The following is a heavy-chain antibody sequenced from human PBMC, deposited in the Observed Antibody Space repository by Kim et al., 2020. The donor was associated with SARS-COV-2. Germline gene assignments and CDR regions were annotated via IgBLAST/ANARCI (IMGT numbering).Heavy chain of an antibody. J-gene: IGHJ4*02. CDR2: IDAASTNT. Sequence: ASVKVSCKASGYTFTSYCLHWVRQAPGQSLEWMGWIDAASTNTRYSENFQGRVTITRDTSASTAYIELSSLRSEDTAVYYCARVDRSVDYSFDYWGQGTLVTVSS. V-gene: IGHV1-3*01. CDR3: ARVDRSVDYSFDY. CDR1: GYTFTSYC.